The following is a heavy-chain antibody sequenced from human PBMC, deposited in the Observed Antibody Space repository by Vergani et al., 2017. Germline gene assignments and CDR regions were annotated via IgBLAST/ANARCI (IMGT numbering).Heavy chain of an antibody. Sequence: EVQLLESGGDLVQPGGSLRLSCAASGFTFNHYAMNWVRQAPGKGLEWVSGISGSGGSKYYAGSVKGRLTISRDSSKNTLYLQMNSLRAWDTGVYYCARDLRLLYNRFDPWGQGTLVTVSS. CDR3: ARDLRLLYNRFDP. CDR2: ISGSGGSK. J-gene: IGHJ5*02. V-gene: IGHV3-23*01. D-gene: IGHD1-14*01. CDR1: GFTFNHYA.